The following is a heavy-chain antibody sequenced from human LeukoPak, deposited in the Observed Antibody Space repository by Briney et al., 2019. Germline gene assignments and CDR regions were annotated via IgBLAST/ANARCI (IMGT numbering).Heavy chain of an antibody. D-gene: IGHD2-8*01. CDR2: ISSSSSYI. Sequence: GGPLRLSCAASGFTFSSYSMNWVRQAPGKGLEWVSSISSSSSYIYYADSVKGRFTISRDNAKNSLYLQMNSLRAEDTAVYYCARGKYCTNGVCYHYYYYYMDVWGKGTRSPSP. CDR1: GFTFSSYS. CDR3: ARGKYCTNGVCYHYYYYYMDV. J-gene: IGHJ6*03. V-gene: IGHV3-21*01.